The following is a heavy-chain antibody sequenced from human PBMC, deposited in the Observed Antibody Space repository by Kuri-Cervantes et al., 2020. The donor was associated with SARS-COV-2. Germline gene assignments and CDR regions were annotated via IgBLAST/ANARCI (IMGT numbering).Heavy chain of an antibody. CDR1: GFTFSSYS. CDR2: ISSSSSYI. V-gene: IGHV3-21*04. CDR3: INPWFDP. Sequence: GESLKISCAASGFTFSSYSMNWVRQAPGKGLEWVSSISSSSSYIYYADSVKGRFTISRDNAKNSLCLQMNSLRAEDTAVYYCINPWFDPWGQGTLVTVSS. J-gene: IGHJ5*02.